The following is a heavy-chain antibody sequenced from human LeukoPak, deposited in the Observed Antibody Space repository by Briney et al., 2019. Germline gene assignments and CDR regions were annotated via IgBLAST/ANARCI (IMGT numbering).Heavy chain of an antibody. D-gene: IGHD6-6*01. Sequence: PSETLSLTCTVSGGSITSHYWSWIRQPPGKGLEWIGYLHYRGNTNHNSSLKSRMTISLDTSRNQFSLRLSSVTAADTVIYFCARESSTSQTNLFDSWGQGTLVTVSS. V-gene: IGHV4-59*11. CDR3: ARESSTSQTNLFDS. J-gene: IGHJ4*02. CDR1: GGSITSHY. CDR2: LHYRGNT.